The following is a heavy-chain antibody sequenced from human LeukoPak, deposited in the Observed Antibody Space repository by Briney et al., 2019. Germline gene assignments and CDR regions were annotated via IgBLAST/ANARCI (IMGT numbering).Heavy chain of an antibody. CDR3: STAYYYYGMDV. V-gene: IGHV3-15*01. CDR1: GFTFSNAW. CDR2: IKSKTDGGTT. Sequence: GGSLRLSCAASGFTFSNAWMSWVRQAPGKGLEWVGRIKSKTDGGTTDYAAPVKGRFTISRDDSKNTLYLQMNSLKTEDTAVYYCSTAYYYYGMDVWGQGTTVTDSS. J-gene: IGHJ6*02.